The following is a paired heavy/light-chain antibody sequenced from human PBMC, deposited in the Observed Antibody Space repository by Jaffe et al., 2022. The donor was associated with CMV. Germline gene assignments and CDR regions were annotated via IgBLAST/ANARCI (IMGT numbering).Heavy chain of an antibody. CDR1: GFTFSDYY. V-gene: IGHV3-11*01. CDR3: ASTPPFYGDYVVGYFQH. D-gene: IGHD4-17*01. J-gene: IGHJ1*01. CDR2: ISSSGSTI. Sequence: QVQLVESGGGLVKPGGSLRLSCAASGFTFSDYYMSWIRQAPGKGLEWVSYISSSGSTIYYADSVKGRFTISRDNAKNSLYLQMNSLRAEDTAVYYCASTPPFYGDYVVGYFQHWGQGTLVTVSS.
Light chain of an antibody. Sequence: SYELTQPPSVSVSPGQTASITCSGDKLGDKYACWYQQKPGQSPVLVIYQDSKRPSGIPERFSGSNSGNTATLTISGTQAMDEADYYCQAWDSSTFWVFGGGTKLTVL. V-gene: IGLV3-1*01. J-gene: IGLJ3*02. CDR3: QAWDSSTFWV. CDR2: QDS. CDR1: KLGDKY.